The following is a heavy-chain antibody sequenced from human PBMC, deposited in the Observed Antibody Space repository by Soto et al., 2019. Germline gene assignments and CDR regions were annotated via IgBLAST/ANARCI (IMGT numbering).Heavy chain of an antibody. V-gene: IGHV3-33*01. Sequence: QVQLVESGGGVVQPGRSLRLSCAASGFTFSSYGMHWVRQAPGKGLEWVAVIWYDGSNKYYADSVKGRFTISRDNSKNTPYLQMNSLRAEDTAVYYCARGPRWIDYWGQGTLVTVSS. CDR3: ARGPRWIDY. CDR1: GFTFSSYG. CDR2: IWYDGSNK. J-gene: IGHJ4*02. D-gene: IGHD2-15*01.